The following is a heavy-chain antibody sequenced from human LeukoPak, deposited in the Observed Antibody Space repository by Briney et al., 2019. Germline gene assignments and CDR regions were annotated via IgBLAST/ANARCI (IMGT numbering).Heavy chain of an antibody. D-gene: IGHD3-22*01. V-gene: IGHV1-69*06. J-gene: IGHJ4*02. CDR3: ATKPPVYYYDSSGYLDY. Sequence: SVKVSCKASGCTFSSYDISWVRQAPGQGLEWMGGIMPMFSKTNYAQKIRGRVTTTADKATSTAYMELSSLRSEDTAVYYCATKPPVYYYDSSGYLDYWGQGTLVSVSS. CDR1: GCTFSSYD. CDR2: IMPMFSKT.